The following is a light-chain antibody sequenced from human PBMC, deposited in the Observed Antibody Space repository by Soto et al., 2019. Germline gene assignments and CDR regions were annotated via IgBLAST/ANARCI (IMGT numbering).Light chain of an antibody. CDR3: AVWDDSLKGPV. J-gene: IGLJ1*01. Sequence: QSVLTQPPSSSGTPGQRVTISCSGGSSNIGSNPVNWYQQLPGTAPKLLIHTNDRRPSEVPDRFSGSKSGTSASLAISGLQSEDAADYYCAVWDDSLKGPVFGTGTKVTVL. CDR1: SSNIGSNP. V-gene: IGLV1-44*01. CDR2: TND.